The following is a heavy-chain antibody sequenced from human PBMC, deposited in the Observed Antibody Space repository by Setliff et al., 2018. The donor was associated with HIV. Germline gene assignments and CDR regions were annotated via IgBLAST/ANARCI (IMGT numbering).Heavy chain of an antibody. V-gene: IGHV4-39*01. CDR2: IRSSGDT. CDR3: TIPASSLAPN. Sequence: SETLSLTCTVSGGSIKSSSYYWGWIRQPPGKGLEWIGSIRSSGDTYYNPSLQSRVIISVDTSNNQISLKLTSVTAADTAVYYCTIPASSLAPNWGRGTQVTVSS. J-gene: IGHJ4*02. CDR1: GGSIKSSSYY.